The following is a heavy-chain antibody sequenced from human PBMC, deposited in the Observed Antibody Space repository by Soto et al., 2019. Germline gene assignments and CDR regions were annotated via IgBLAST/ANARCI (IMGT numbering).Heavy chain of an antibody. CDR1: GFTFSSYG. D-gene: IGHD6-19*01. V-gene: IGHV3-33*01. CDR2: IWYDGSNK. J-gene: IGHJ6*02. CDR3: ARGGDSSGWNGDLDYGMDV. Sequence: HPGGSLRLSCAASGFTFSSYGMHWVRQAPGKGLEWVAVIWYDGSNKYYADSVKGRFTISRDNSKNTLYLQMNSLRAEDTAVYYCARGGDSSGWNGDLDYGMDVWGQGTTVTVSS.